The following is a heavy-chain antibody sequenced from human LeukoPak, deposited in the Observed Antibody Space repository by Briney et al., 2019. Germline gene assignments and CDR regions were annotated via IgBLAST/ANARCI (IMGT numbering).Heavy chain of an antibody. CDR1: GFTFSSYA. D-gene: IGHD3-9*01. CDR3: AKDTYSPADYDILTGYGRIDY. CDR2: ISGSGGST. Sequence: GGSLRLSCAASGFTFSSYAMSWVRQAPGKGLEWVSAISGSGGSTYYADSVKGRFTISRDNSKNTLYLQMNSLRAEDTAVYYCAKDTYSPADYDILTGYGRIDYWGQGTLVTVSS. V-gene: IGHV3-23*01. J-gene: IGHJ4*02.